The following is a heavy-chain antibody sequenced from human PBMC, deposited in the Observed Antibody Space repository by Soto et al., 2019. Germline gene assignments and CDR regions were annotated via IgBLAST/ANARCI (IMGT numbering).Heavy chain of an antibody. Sequence: GGSLRLSCAASGFTFSSYSMNWVRQAPGKGLEWISYISSSSSTIYYADSVKGRFTISRDNAENSLYLQMDSLRVEDTAVYYCTRQSYSSSSSWGQGTLVTVSS. D-gene: IGHD6-6*01. V-gene: IGHV3-48*01. CDR1: GFTFSSYS. CDR2: ISSSSSTI. CDR3: TRQSYSSSSS. J-gene: IGHJ4*02.